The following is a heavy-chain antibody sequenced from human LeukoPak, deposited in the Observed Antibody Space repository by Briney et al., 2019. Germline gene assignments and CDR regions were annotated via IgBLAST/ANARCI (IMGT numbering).Heavy chain of an antibody. Sequence: GTLRLSCEASGVTLYNNAMTWVRQDQEKGLEWVSAVSGSGDSTYYADSVKGRFTISRDNSKNTLYLQMNSLRAEDTAVYYCAQDHGGWGQGTLVTVSS. CDR2: VSGSGDST. J-gene: IGHJ4*02. V-gene: IGHV3-23*01. CDR1: GVTLYNNA. CDR3: AQDHGG. D-gene: IGHD3-10*01.